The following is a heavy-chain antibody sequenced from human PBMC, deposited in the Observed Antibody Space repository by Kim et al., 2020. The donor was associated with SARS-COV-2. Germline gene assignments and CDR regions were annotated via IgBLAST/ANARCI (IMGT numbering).Heavy chain of an antibody. CDR1: GFTFSSYA. V-gene: IGHV3-30*04. Sequence: GGSLRLSCAASGFTFSSYAMHWVRQAPGKGLEWVAVISYDGSNKYYADSVKGRFTISRDNSKNTLYLQMNSLRAEDTAVYYCARPVTPYYYYYYGMDVWGQGTTVTVSS. CDR3: ARPVTPYYYYYYGMDV. CDR2: ISYDGSNK. J-gene: IGHJ6*02. D-gene: IGHD4-17*01.